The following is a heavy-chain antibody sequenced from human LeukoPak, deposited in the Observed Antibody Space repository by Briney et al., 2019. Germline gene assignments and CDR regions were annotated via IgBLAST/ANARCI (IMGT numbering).Heavy chain of an antibody. CDR1: GGSISSGNYY. V-gene: IGHV4-39*01. Sequence: SETLSLTCTVSGGSISSGNYYWGWIRQPPSKGLEWFGSIYSGSTYSNPSLKSRVIISVDTSKNQFSLKLSSVTAADTAVYYCARHVWDIGFQQWGQGTLVIVSS. D-gene: IGHD2-8*01. J-gene: IGHJ1*01. CDR3: ARHVWDIGFQQ. CDR2: IYSGST.